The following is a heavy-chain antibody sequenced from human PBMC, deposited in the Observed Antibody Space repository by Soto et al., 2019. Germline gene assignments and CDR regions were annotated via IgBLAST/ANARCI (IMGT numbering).Heavy chain of an antibody. CDR1: GGTFNTYT. CDR3: ARGAAGKTVYDHGMDV. J-gene: IGHJ6*02. CDR2: ILFTLGIA. V-gene: IGHV1-69*02. D-gene: IGHD6-25*01. Sequence: QVQLVQSGAEVKKPGSSVKVSCKASGGTFNTYTVVWVRQAPGQGLEWMGRILFTLGIANYAQNFQGRVTITADKSTSTAYKELSSLRSEDTAVYYCARGAAGKTVYDHGMDVWGQGTTVSVFS.